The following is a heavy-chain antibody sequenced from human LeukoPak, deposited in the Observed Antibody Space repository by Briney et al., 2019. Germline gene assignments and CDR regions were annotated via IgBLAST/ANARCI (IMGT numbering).Heavy chain of an antibody. V-gene: IGHV4-34*01. CDR1: GGSFSDYY. CDR3: ARAPADFNWFDS. Sequence: ASETLSLTCAVYGGSFSDYYWSWIRQPPQKGLEWIGEINHSGSTNYNPSLKSRLTISVDTSKNQFSLKVNSVTAADTAVYYCARAPADFNWFDSWGQGTLVTVSS. CDR2: INHSGST. J-gene: IGHJ5*01.